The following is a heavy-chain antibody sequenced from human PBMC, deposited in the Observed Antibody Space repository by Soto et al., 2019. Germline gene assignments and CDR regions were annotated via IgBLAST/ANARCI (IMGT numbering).Heavy chain of an antibody. J-gene: IGHJ3*02. V-gene: IGHV3-15*07. CDR2: IKSKTDGGTT. CDR3: TTSGYDSSGYYFLDAFDI. CDR1: GFTFSNAW. Sequence: ESGGGLVKPGGSLRLSCAASGFTFSNAWMNWVRQAPGKGLEWVGRIKSKTDGGTTDYAAPVKGRFTISRDDSKNTLYLQMNRLKTEDTAVYYCTTSGYDSSGYYFLDAFDIWGQGTMVTVSS. D-gene: IGHD3-22*01.